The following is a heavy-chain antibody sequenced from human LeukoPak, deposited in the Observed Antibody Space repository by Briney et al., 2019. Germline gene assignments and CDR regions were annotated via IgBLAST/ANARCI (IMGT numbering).Heavy chain of an antibody. V-gene: IGHV3-30*02. CDR2: IRYDGSNK. J-gene: IGHJ4*02. CDR1: GFTFSSYG. D-gene: IGHD3-9*01. CDR3: ARGADWLPLDLFDY. Sequence: PGGSLRLSCTASGFTFSSYGMHWVRQAPGKGLEWVAFIRYDGSNKYYADSVKGRFTISRDNSKNTLYLQMNSLRGDDTAVYYCARGADWLPLDLFDYWGQGTLVTVSS.